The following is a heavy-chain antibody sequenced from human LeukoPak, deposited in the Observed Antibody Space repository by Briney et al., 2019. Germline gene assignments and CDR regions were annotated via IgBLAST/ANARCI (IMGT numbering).Heavy chain of an antibody. CDR2: IDPTESYI. V-gene: IGHV5-10-1*01. J-gene: IGHJ4*02. CDR3: ARVETSGSRDFDL. CDR1: GYSFTTYW. Sequence: GESLKISRQGSGYSFTTYWITWVRQMPGKGLEWMGTIDPTESYINYSPSFQGHVVISVDKSISTAYLKWNSLKASDTAMYYCARVETSGSRDFDLWGQGTLVTVSS. D-gene: IGHD3-10*01.